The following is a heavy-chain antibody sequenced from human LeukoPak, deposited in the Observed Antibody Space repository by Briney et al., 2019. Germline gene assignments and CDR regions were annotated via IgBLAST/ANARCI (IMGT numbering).Heavy chain of an antibody. Sequence: SETLSLTCTVSGGPVSGYFWSWNRQPPGKGLEWIGYIHYSGYTIYSPSFGSRVSISVDTSKNNFSLRLSSETAADTAVYYCARHDDIGLFQHGMDVWGQGTTVTVSS. CDR2: IHYSGYT. D-gene: IGHD1-1*01. CDR3: ARHDDIGLFQHGMDV. V-gene: IGHV4-59*08. CDR1: GGPVSGYF. J-gene: IGHJ6*02.